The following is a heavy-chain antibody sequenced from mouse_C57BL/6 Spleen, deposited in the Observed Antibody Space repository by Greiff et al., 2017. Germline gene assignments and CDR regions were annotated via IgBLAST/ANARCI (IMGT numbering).Heavy chain of an antibody. CDR1: GYTFTDYY. V-gene: IGHV1-26*01. CDR3: ASGDGEGRYVDV. J-gene: IGHJ1*03. CDR2: INPNNGGT. Sequence: EVQLQQSGPELVKPGASVKISCKASGYTFTDYYMNWVKQSHGKSLEWIGDINPNNGGTSYNQKFKGKATLTVDKSSSTAYMERRRLTSEDSAVYCGASGDGEGRYVDVWGTGTTVTVSS.